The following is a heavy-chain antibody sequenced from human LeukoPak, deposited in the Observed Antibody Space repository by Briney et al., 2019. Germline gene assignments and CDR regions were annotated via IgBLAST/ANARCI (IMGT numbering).Heavy chain of an antibody. J-gene: IGHJ5*02. CDR1: GYSFTSYW. CDR2: IYPGDSDT. Sequence: GESLKISCKGSGYSFTSYWIGWVRQMPGKGLEWMGIIYPGDSDTRYSPSFQGQVTISADKSISTAYLQWSSLKASDTAMYYCARHAAYYDSSGFPGWFDPWGQGTLVTVSS. V-gene: IGHV5-51*01. CDR3: ARHAAYYDSSGFPGWFDP. D-gene: IGHD3-22*01.